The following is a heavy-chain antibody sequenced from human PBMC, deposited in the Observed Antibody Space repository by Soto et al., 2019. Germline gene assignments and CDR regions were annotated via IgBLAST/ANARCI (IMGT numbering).Heavy chain of an antibody. Sequence: QVQLQESGPGLVKPSETLSLTYTVSGGSISSYYWGWIRQPPGKGLEWIGYIYYSGRSNYNPSLKSRITISVDTSKNQFSLKLSSVTAADTAVYSCARLGTPSSGHAYWGQGTLVTVSS. V-gene: IGHV4-59*08. D-gene: IGHD1-1*01. CDR2: IYYSGRS. CDR3: ARLGTPSSGHAY. CDR1: GGSISSYY. J-gene: IGHJ4*02.